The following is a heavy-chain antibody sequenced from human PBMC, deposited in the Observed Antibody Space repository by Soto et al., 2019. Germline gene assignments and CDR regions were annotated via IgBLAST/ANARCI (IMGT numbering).Heavy chain of an antibody. CDR2: IYSGGST. Sequence: GGSLRLSCAASGFNVSSNYMSWVRQAPGKGLEWLSVIYSGGSTYYAESVKGRFTISRDNSKNTLCLQMNSLRAEDTAVYYCARDLDGYNYRDAFDIWGQGTMVTVS. J-gene: IGHJ3*02. D-gene: IGHD5-12*01. V-gene: IGHV3-53*05. CDR3: ARDLDGYNYRDAFDI. CDR1: GFNVSSNY.